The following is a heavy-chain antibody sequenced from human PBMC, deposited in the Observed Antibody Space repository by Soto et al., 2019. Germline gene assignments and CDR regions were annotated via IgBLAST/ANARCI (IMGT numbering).Heavy chain of an antibody. J-gene: IGHJ6*02. CDR1: GYTFTSYG. D-gene: IGHD2-2*01. Sequence: QVQLVQSGAEVKKPGASVKVSCKASGYTFTSYGIICVRQALGQVLEWMGWISAYNGNTNYAQKPQGRVTMTTDTSTSTAYMELRSLRSDDTAVYYCARERDCISTSCYPHPSYYSYGMDVWGQGTTVTVSS. V-gene: IGHV1-18*01. CDR2: ISAYNGNT. CDR3: ARERDCISTSCYPHPSYYSYGMDV.